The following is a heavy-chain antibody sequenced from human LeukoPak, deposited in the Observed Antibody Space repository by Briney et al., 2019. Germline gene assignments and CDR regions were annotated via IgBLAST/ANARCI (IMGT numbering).Heavy chain of an antibody. J-gene: IGHJ6*02. Sequence: ASVKVSCKPSGYTFTSYGISWVRQAPGQGLEWMGWISAYNGNTNYAQKLQGRVTMTTDTSTSTAYMELRSLRSDDTAVYYRARALTTTLRYFDWLPYNYGMDVWGQGTTVTVSS. CDR3: ARALTTTLRYFDWLPYNYGMDV. D-gene: IGHD3-9*01. CDR1: GYTFTSYG. CDR2: ISAYNGNT. V-gene: IGHV1-18*01.